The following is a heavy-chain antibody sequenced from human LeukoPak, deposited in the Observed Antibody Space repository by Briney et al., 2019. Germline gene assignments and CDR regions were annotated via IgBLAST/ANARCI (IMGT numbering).Heavy chain of an antibody. J-gene: IGHJ6*02. CDR3: ARVRKWLVLRFYYYYGMDV. D-gene: IGHD6-19*01. Sequence: PSETLSLTCTVSGGSVSSGSYYWSWIRQPPGKGLEWIGYIYYSGSTNYNPSLKSRVTISVDTSKNQFSLKLSSVTAADTAVYYCARVRKWLVLRFYYYYGMDVWGQGTTVTVSS. CDR1: GGSVSSGSYY. V-gene: IGHV4-61*01. CDR2: IYYSGST.